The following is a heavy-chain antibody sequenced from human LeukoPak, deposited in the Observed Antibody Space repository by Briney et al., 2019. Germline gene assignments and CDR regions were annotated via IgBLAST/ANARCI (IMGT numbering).Heavy chain of an antibody. Sequence: SETLSLTCTVSGGSISSYYWSWIRQPPGKGLEWIGYIYYSGSTNYNPSLKSRVTMSVDTSKNQFSLKLSSVTAADTAVYYCARGRSRIAVAGPNVTAIVYYYGMDVWGQGTTVTVSS. D-gene: IGHD6-19*01. CDR2: IYYSGST. CDR3: ARGRSRIAVAGPNVTAIVYYYGMDV. V-gene: IGHV4-59*12. CDR1: GGSISSYY. J-gene: IGHJ6*02.